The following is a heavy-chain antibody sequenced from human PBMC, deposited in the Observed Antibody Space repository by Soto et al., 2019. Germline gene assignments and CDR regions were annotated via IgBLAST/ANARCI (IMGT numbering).Heavy chain of an antibody. CDR2: IVVGSGNT. Sequence: QMQLVQSGPEVKKPGTSVKVSCKASGFTFTSSAVQWVRQARGQRLEWIGWIVVGSGNTNYAQKLQGRVTMTTDTSTSTAYMELRSLRSDDTAVYYCARGPEFWGSGSYSPTLYYFDYWGQGTLVTVSS. CDR3: ARGPEFWGSGSYSPTLYYFDY. V-gene: IGHV1-58*01. D-gene: IGHD3-10*01. CDR1: GFTFTSSA. J-gene: IGHJ4*02.